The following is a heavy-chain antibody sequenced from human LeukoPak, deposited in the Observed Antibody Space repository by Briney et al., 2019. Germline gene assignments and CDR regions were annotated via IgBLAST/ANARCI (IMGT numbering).Heavy chain of an antibody. CDR3: AIKSYYYGSGSSGYFDY. CDR1: GGSFSGYY. CDR2: INHSGST. V-gene: IGHV4-34*01. Sequence: SETLSLTCAVYGGSFSGYYWSWIRQPPGKGLEWIGEINHSGSTNYSPSLKSRVTISVDTSKNQFSLKLSSVTAADTAVYYCAIKSYYYGSGSSGYFDYWGQGTLVTVSS. D-gene: IGHD3-10*01. J-gene: IGHJ4*02.